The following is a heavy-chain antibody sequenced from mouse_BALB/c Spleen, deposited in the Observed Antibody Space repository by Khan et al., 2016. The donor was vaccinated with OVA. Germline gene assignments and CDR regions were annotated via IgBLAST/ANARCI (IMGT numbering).Heavy chain of an antibody. J-gene: IGHJ2*01. CDR2: IYPGTDNT. V-gene: IGHV1-76*01. Sequence: QVQLKQSGAELVRPGASVKLSCKTSGYTFTSYWIHWVKQRSGQGLEWIARIYPGTDNTYYNETLKGKATLTADKSSSTAYMQLSSLNSEDSAVYFSARGENWYYYACWGRDTTLTVSS. CDR3: ARGENWYYYAC. CDR1: GYTFTSYW.